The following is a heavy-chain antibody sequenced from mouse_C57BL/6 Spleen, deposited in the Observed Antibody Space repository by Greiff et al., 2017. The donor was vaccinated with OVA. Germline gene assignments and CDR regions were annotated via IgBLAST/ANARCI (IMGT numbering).Heavy chain of an antibody. CDR1: GYTFTSYW. V-gene: IGHV1-50*01. CDR2: IDPSDSYT. Sequence: VQLQQSGAELVKPGASVKLSCKASGYTFTSYWMQWVKQRPGQGLEWIGEIDPSDSYTNYNQKFKGKATLTVDTSSSTAYMQLSSLTSEDSAVYYCARKTTVVAFDYWGQGTTLTVSS. D-gene: IGHD1-1*01. CDR3: ARKTTVVAFDY. J-gene: IGHJ2*01.